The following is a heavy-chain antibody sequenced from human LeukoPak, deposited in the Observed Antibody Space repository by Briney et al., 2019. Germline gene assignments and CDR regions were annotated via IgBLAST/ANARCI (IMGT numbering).Heavy chain of an antibody. V-gene: IGHV3-30*01. CDR2: ILYDGRTT. Sequence: AGGSVSLSCAASGFTFRSYTMQWVRQAPGKGREWGAVILYDGRTTNYAESVRGRFTISRDTSENTLYLQMNNLRPEDTAIYYCAREILGSAFSFDYWGQGTLVTVSS. CDR3: AREILGSAFSFDY. J-gene: IGHJ4*02. D-gene: IGHD1-26*01. CDR1: GFTFRSYT.